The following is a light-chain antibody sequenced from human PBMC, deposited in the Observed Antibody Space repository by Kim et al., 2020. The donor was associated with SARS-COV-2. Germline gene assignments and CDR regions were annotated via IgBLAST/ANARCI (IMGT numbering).Light chain of an antibody. J-gene: IGLJ2*01. V-gene: IGLV1-36*01. CDR1: TSNVGNNA. CDR3: AVWDDSLNGVV. CDR2: YDD. Sequence: RQRVTISWSRSTSNVGNNAVNWDQQLPGKAPKLLIDYDDLLPSGISRRFSGSKSGTSASLAISGLQSDDEADYYCAVWDDSLNGVVFGGGTQLTVL.